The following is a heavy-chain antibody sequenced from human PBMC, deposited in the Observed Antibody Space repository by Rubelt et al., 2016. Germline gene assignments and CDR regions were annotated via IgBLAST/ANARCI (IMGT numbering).Heavy chain of an antibody. CDR3: ARGRRGSSSWLGRDYYGMDV. J-gene: IGHJ6*02. D-gene: IGHD6-13*01. V-gene: IGHV4-34*01. CDR2: INHSGST. CDR1: GGSFSGYY. Sequence: QVQLQQWGAGLLKPSETLSLTCAVYGGSFSGYYWSWIRQPPGKGLEWIGEINHSGSTNYNPSPKSRVTISVDTAKNQFSLKLSSVTAADTAGYYCARGRRGSSSWLGRDYYGMDVWGQGTTVTVSS.